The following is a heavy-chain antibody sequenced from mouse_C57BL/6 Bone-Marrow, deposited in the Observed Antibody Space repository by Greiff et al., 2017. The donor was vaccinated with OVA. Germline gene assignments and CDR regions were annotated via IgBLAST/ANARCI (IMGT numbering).Heavy chain of an antibody. V-gene: IGHV5-12*01. J-gene: IGHJ4*01. Sequence: EVQVVESGGGLVQPGGSLKLSCAASGFTFSDYYMYWVRQTPEKRLEWVAYISNGGGSTYYPDTVKGRFTISRDNAKNTLYLQMSRLKSEDTAMYYCARQGSWLAMDYWGQGTSVTVSS. D-gene: IGHD2-2*01. CDR2: ISNGGGST. CDR1: GFTFSDYY. CDR3: ARQGSWLAMDY.